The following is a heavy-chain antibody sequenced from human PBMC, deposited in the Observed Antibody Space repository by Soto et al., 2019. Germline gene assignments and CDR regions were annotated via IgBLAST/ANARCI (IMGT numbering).Heavy chain of an antibody. CDR1: GYTFTSYD. CDR2: MNPNSGNT. D-gene: IGHD6-19*01. V-gene: IGHV1-8*01. J-gene: IGHJ6*02. Sequence: QVQLVQSGAEVKKPGASVKVSCKASGYTFTSYDINWVRQATGQGLEWMGWMNPNSGNTGYAQKFQGRVTMTRNTPITPAYIALGILRSEDTAVYYCARGHISGCFSYYYYGMDVWGQGTTVTLSS. CDR3: ARGHISGCFSYYYYGMDV.